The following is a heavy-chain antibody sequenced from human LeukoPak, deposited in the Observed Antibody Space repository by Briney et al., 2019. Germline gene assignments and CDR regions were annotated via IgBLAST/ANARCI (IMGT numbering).Heavy chain of an antibody. D-gene: IGHD6-19*01. CDR1: GGSINSNTYF. Sequence: SETLSLTGTVSGGSINSNTYFWGWIRQPPGKGLEYIGSIYYSGSTYYNAPLKSRVTISVDTSKNQFSLKLSAVTAADTAMYYCAREVAVSSDDAFDLWGQGTMVTVS. J-gene: IGHJ3*01. V-gene: IGHV4-39*07. CDR3: AREVAVSSDDAFDL. CDR2: IYYSGST.